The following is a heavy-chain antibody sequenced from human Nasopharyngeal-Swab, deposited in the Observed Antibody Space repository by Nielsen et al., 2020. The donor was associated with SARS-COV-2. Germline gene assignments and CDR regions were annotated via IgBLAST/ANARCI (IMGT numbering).Heavy chain of an antibody. V-gene: IGHV3-49*03. CDR3: TRVPGFGTYYYYYMDV. D-gene: IGHD1-1*01. CDR2: IRSKAYGETT. Sequence: GASLRLSCTASGFTFGDYAMSWSRQAPGKGLAWAGFIRSKAYGETTEYAASGKGRSTISRDDSKSIAYLQMNSLKTEDTAVYYCTRVPGFGTYYYYYMDVWGKGTTVTVSS. J-gene: IGHJ6*03. CDR1: GFTFGDYA.